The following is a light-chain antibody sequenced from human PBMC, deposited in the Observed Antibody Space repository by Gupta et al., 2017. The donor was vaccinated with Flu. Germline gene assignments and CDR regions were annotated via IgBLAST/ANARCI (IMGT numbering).Light chain of an antibody. CDR2: EVN. J-gene: IGLJ3*02. CDR1: SSDVGGYNY. V-gene: IGLV2-8*01. Sequence: QSALTQPPSASGSPGQSVAISCTGTSSDVGGYNYVSWYQQHPGKAPKLMIYEVNKRPSGVPDRFSGSKSGNTASLTVSGLQAEDEADYYCGSFGGSPRVFGGGTKLTVL. CDR3: GSFGGSPRV.